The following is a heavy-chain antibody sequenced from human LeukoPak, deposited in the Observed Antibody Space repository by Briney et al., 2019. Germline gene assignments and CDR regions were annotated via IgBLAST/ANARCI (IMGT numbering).Heavy chain of an antibody. V-gene: IGHV3-9*03. Sequence: GGSLRLFCAASGFTFDDYAMHWVRQAPGKGLEWVSGISWNSGSIGYADSVKGRFTISRDNAKNSLYLQMNRLRAEDMALYYCAKDIAARSSIVAFDIWGQGTMVTVSS. D-gene: IGHD6-6*01. J-gene: IGHJ3*02. CDR1: GFTFDDYA. CDR3: AKDIAARSSIVAFDI. CDR2: ISWNSGSI.